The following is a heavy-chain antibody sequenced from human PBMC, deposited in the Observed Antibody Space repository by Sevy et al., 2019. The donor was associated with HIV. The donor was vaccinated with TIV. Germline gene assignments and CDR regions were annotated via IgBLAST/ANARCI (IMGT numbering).Heavy chain of an antibody. CDR2: VDPSAGKT. Sequence: ASVKVSCKASGDTFTNNYIHWVRQAPGQGLEWMGMVDPSAGKTTYDQKLQGRVTMTRDTSTRILYMDLSSLRSEDTAVYYCVRADPDQHFDSWGQGTLVTVSS. CDR3: VRADPDQHFDS. V-gene: IGHV1-46*01. J-gene: IGHJ4*02. CDR1: GDTFTNNY.